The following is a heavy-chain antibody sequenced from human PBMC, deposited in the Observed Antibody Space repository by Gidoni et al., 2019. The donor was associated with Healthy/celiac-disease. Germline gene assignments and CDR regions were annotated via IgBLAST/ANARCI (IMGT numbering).Heavy chain of an antibody. D-gene: IGHD6-19*01. CDR1: GFTFSSYA. Sequence: EVQQLESWGGLVQHGGSLRPSCAASGFTFSSYAMSGVRPAPGKGLECVSAISGSGGSTYYADSVKGRFTISRDNSKNTLYLQMNSLRAEDTAVYYCATQQWLVGGAFDIWGQGTMVTVSS. CDR3: ATQQWLVGGAFDI. CDR2: ISGSGGST. V-gene: IGHV3-23*01. J-gene: IGHJ3*02.